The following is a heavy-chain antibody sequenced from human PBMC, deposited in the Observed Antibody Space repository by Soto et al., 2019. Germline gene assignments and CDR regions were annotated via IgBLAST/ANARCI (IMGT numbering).Heavy chain of an antibody. D-gene: IGHD2-21*02. CDR1: GGSISSGGYS. CDR3: ATLPPRIVVVVSPIPS. Sequence: SETLSLTCAVSGGSISSGGYSWSWIRQPPGKGLEWIGYIYHSGSTYYNPSLKSRVTISVDRSKNQFSLKLSSVTAADTAMYYCATLPPRIVVVVSPIPSWGQGTLVTVSS. V-gene: IGHV4-30-2*01. J-gene: IGHJ5*02. CDR2: IYHSGST.